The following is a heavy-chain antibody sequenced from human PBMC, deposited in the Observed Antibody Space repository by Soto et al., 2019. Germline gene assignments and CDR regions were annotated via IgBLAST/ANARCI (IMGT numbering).Heavy chain of an antibody. CDR2: ISSTSIYT. CDR3: ARDGGEIIPAAIGGGYGMDV. Sequence: QVQLVESGGALVKPGGSLRLSCAASGFTFSDYYMSWIRQAPGKGLEWVSYISSTSIYTNYADSVKGRFTISRDNAKNSLYLQMDSLTAEDTGVYYCARDGGEIIPAAIGGGYGMDVWDQGTTVTVSS. V-gene: IGHV3-11*06. J-gene: IGHJ6*02. D-gene: IGHD2-2*01. CDR1: GFTFSDYY.